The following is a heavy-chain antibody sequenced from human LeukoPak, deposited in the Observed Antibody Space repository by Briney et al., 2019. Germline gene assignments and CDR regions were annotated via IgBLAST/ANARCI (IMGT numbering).Heavy chain of an antibody. D-gene: IGHD3-3*01. V-gene: IGHV1-46*03. CDR3: ARASDNFWSGYPDY. CDR2: INPSGGTR. J-gene: IGHJ4*02. CDR1: GYTFTSYY. Sequence: ASVKVSCKASGYTFTSYYMHWVRQAPGQGFEWMGIINPSGGTRSYAQKFQVRVSMTRDTSTSTVYMELGGLRSEDTAVYYCARASDNFWSGYPDYWGQGTLVTVSS.